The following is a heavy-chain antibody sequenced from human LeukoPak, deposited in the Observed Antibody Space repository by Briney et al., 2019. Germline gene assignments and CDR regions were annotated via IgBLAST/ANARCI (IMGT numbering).Heavy chain of an antibody. CDR1: GYTFTGYY. CDR2: INPNSGGT. J-gene: IGHJ4*02. Sequence: ASVKVSRKASGYTFTGYYMHWVRQAPGQGLEWMGWINPNSGGTNYAQKFQGRVTMTRDTSISTAYMELSRLRSDDTAVYYCARDHPDYYDSRGLDYWGQGTLVTVSS. CDR3: ARDHPDYYDSRGLDY. D-gene: IGHD3-22*01. V-gene: IGHV1-2*02.